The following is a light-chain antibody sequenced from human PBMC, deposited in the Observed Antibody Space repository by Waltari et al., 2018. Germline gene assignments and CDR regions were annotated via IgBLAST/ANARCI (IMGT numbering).Light chain of an antibody. J-gene: IGKJ1*01. V-gene: IGKV1-12*01. Sequence: DIQMTQSPSSLSASVGDRVTITCQASQPISNWLAWYQQKPGKAPNLLIYAASSLQSGGPSRFSGSGSGTEFTLTISSLQPEDFATYFCQQHSNYPRTFGQGTKVEIK. CDR3: QQHSNYPRT. CDR2: AAS. CDR1: QPISNW.